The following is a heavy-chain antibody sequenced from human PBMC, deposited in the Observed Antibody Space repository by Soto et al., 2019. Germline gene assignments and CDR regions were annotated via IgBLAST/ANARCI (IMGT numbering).Heavy chain of an antibody. D-gene: IGHD2-21*01. CDR2: INQDGSDA. J-gene: IGHJ5*02. CDR3: ATSMRHTLDP. Sequence: EVQGVESGGGLVQPGGCLRLSCAASGFTFGIHWMTWVRQVPGKGLEWVANINQDGSDAYYLDSVKGRFIISRDNAKASLYLQMNSLRVEDTAVYYCATSMRHTLDPWGQGTLVTVS. V-gene: IGHV3-7*01. CDR1: GFTFGIHW.